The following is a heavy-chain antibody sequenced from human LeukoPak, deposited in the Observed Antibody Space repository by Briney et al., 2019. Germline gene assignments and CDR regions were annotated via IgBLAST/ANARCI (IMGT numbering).Heavy chain of an antibody. J-gene: IGHJ6*02. CDR3: ARAAARTRWGMDV. CDR2: INHSGST. CDR1: GGSFRGYY. Sequence: PSETLSLTCAVYGGSFRGYYWSWIRQPPGKGLEWIGEINHSGSTNYNPSLKSRLTISVDTSKNQFSLKLSSVTAADTAVYYCARAAARTRWGMDVWGQGTTVTVSS. V-gene: IGHV4-34*01. D-gene: IGHD6-13*01.